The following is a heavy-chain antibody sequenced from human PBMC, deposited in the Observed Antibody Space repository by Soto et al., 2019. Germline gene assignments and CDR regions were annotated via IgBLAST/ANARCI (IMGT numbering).Heavy chain of an antibody. CDR3: AKDRDSSGWYAAGFDY. CDR2: ISGSGGST. D-gene: IGHD6-19*01. J-gene: IGHJ4*02. V-gene: IGHV3-23*01. Sequence: PGGSLRLSCAASGFTFSSYAMSWVRQAPGKGLEWVSAISGSGGSTYYADSVKGRFTISRDNSKNTLYLQMNSLRAEDTAVYYCAKDRDSSGWYAAGFDYWGQGTLVTVSS. CDR1: GFTFSSYA.